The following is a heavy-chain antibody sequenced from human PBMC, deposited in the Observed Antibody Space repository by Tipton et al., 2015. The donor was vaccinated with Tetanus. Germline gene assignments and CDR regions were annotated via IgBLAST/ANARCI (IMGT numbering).Heavy chain of an antibody. J-gene: IGHJ5*02. D-gene: IGHD6-6*01. Sequence: SLRLSCAASGFTFSSYSMNWVRQAPGKGLEWVSSISTSSTYIDYADSVKGRFTISRDNAKNPLYLQMNSLRAEDTAVCYCARVVAARQTYAWFLPWPQGALATVSS. CDR1: GFTFSSYS. CDR2: ISTSSTYI. V-gene: IGHV3-21*01. CDR3: ARVVAARQTYAWFLP.